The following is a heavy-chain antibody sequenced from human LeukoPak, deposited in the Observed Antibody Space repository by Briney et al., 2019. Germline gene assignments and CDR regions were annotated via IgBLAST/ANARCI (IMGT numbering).Heavy chain of an antibody. V-gene: IGHV4-61*02. J-gene: IGHJ4*02. CDR2: IYTSGNT. CDR3: ARATTGGYYNC. Sequence: SQTLSLTCTVSGGSISSGSYYWSWIRQPAGKGLEWIGRIYTSGNTNYNPSLKSRVTISVNTSKNQFSLKLSSVTAADTAVYYCARATTGGYYNCWGQGTLVTVSS. CDR1: GGSISSGSYY. D-gene: IGHD3-22*01.